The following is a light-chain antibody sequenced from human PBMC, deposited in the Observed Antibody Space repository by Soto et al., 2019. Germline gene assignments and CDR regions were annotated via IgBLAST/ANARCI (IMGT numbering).Light chain of an antibody. CDR3: QQYGSSLLFT. CDR2: GAY. Sequence: EIVLTQSPGTLSLSPGERATLSCRASQSVSSSYLAWYQQKPGQAPRLLIYGAYSRATGIADRFSGSGSGTDFTLTISRLEPEDFAVYYCQQYGSSLLFTFGPGTKVDIK. V-gene: IGKV3-20*01. J-gene: IGKJ3*01. CDR1: QSVSSSY.